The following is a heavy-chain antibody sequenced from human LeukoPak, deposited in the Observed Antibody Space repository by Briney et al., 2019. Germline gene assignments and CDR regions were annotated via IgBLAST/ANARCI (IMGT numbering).Heavy chain of an antibody. V-gene: IGHV3-23*01. CDR2: ISGSGGST. CDR1: GFTLSSYA. D-gene: IGHD2-2*01. J-gene: IGHJ3*01. Sequence: GGSLRLSCAASGFTLSSYAMSWVRQAPGKGLEWVSAISGSGGSTYYADSVKGRFTISRDNSKNTLYLQMNSLRAEDTAVYYCAKDDLNIVVVPAAMTPPAWGQGTMVTVSS. CDR3: AKDDLNIVVVPAAMTPPA.